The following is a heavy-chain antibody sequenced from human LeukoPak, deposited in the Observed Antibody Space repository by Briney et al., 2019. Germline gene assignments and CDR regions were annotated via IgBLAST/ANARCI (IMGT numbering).Heavy chain of an antibody. Sequence: SETLSLTCAVYGGSFSGYYWSWIRQPPGKGLEWIGEINHSGSTNYNPSLKSRVTISVDTSKNQFSLKLSSVTAADTAVYYCARAYYYYGSGSYPAQHFDYWGQGTLVTVSS. J-gene: IGHJ4*02. V-gene: IGHV4-34*01. CDR1: GGSFSGYY. CDR3: ARAYYYYGSGSYPAQHFDY. CDR2: INHSGST. D-gene: IGHD3-10*01.